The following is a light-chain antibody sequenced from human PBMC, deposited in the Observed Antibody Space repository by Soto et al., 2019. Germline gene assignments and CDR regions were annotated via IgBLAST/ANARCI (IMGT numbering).Light chain of an antibody. CDR2: GAS. CDR3: QQYGSSRIT. J-gene: IGKJ5*01. V-gene: IGKV3-20*01. CDR1: QSVSSSY. Sequence: EIVLTQSPGTLSLSPGERATLSCRASQSVSSSYLAWYQQKPGQAPRLLIYGASSRATGIPDRFSGSGSGTDFTLTISRLEPEDVAVYYCQQYGSSRITFGHGTRLEIK.